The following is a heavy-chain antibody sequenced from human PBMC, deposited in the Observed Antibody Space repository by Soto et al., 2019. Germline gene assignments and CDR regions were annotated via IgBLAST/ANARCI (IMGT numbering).Heavy chain of an antibody. J-gene: IGHJ3*02. CDR3: ARRDNSSPYDAFDI. D-gene: IGHD6-6*01. CDR2: IDPSDSYT. Sequence: HGESLKIACKGSGYSFTSYWISWVRQMPGKGLEWMGRIDPSDSYTNYSPSFQGHVTISADKSISTAYLQWSSLKASDTAMYYCARRDNSSPYDAFDIWGQGTMVTVSS. CDR1: GYSFTSYW. V-gene: IGHV5-10-1*01.